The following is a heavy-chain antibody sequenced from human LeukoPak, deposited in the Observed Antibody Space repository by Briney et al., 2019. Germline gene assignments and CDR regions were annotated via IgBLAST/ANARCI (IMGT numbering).Heavy chain of an antibody. V-gene: IGHV4-34*01. CDR1: GGSFSGYY. CDR2: INHSGST. CDR3: ARGVRYQLLSRLYTWFDP. Sequence: SETLSLTCAVYGGSFSGYYWSWIRQPPGKGLEWIGEINHSGSTNYNPSLKSRVTISVDTSKNQFSLKLSSVTAADTAAYYCARGVRYQLLSRLYTWFDPWGQGTLVTVSS. D-gene: IGHD2-2*01. J-gene: IGHJ5*02.